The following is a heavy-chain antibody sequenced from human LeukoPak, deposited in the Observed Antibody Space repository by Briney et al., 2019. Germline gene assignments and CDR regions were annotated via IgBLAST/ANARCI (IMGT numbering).Heavy chain of an antibody. V-gene: IGHV3-23*01. D-gene: IGHD6-19*01. Sequence: GGSLRLSCAASGFTFSNYAMSWVRQAPGKGLEWVSTISGSGGATYYADSVKGRFTISRDNSKNTLYLQMNSLRAEDTALYYCAKEDISGALCISQGFWGQGTLVSVSS. CDR3: AKEDISGALCISQGF. CDR1: GFTFSNYA. CDR2: ISGSGGAT. J-gene: IGHJ4*02.